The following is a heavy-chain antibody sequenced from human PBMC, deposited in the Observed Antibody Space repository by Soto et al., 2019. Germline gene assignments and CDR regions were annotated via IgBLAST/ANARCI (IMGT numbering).Heavy chain of an antibody. CDR3: ARDRQWLVDLNWYFDL. Sequence: QVQLVESGGGVVQPGRSLRLSCAASGFTFSSYAMHWVRQAPGKGLEWVAVISYDGSNKYYADSVKGRFTISRDNSKNTLYLQMNSLRAEDTAVYYCARDRQWLVDLNWYFDLWSRGTLVTVSS. V-gene: IGHV3-30-3*01. D-gene: IGHD6-19*01. CDR2: ISYDGSNK. J-gene: IGHJ2*01. CDR1: GFTFSSYA.